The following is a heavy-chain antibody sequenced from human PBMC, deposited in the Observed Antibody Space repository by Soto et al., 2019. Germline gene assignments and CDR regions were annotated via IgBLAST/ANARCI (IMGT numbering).Heavy chain of an antibody. D-gene: IGHD3-22*01. CDR1: GGSFSDYY. Sequence: ETLSLTCAVYGGSFSDYYWTWIRQPPGKGLEWIGEIDHSGSANYNPSLKTRVTTSVDTSKNQFSLKLKSVTAADTAVYYCARISDSRGYFLPYWGRGILVTVSS. CDR3: ARISDSRGYFLPY. V-gene: IGHV4-34*01. J-gene: IGHJ4*02. CDR2: IDHSGSA.